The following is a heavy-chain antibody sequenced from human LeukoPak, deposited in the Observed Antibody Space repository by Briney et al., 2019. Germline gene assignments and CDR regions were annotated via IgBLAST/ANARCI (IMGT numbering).Heavy chain of an antibody. CDR1: GYTFTGYY. J-gene: IGHJ6*03. D-gene: IGHD3-22*01. CDR3: ARDYYDSSGYLARYYYYMDV. V-gene: IGHV1-2*02. CDR2: INPNSGGT. Sequence: GASVKVSCKASGYTFTGYYMHWVRQAPGQGLEWMGWINPNSGGTNYAQKFQGRVTMTRDTSISTAYMELSRLRSDDTAVYYCARDYYDSSGYLARYYYYMDVWGKGTTVTISS.